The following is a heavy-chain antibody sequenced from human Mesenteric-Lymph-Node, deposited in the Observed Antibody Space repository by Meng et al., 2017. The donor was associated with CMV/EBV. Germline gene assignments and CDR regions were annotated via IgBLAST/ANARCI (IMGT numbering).Heavy chain of an antibody. V-gene: IGHV1-3*04. Sequence: CKPSGYTFTSYAIHWVRQAPGQGPEWMGWINTGNGKTQYSQRFQGRVTITRETSASTAYMDLSSLTSEDTAVYYCVRDITLGGTRDYWGQGTLVTVSS. CDR1: GYTFTSYA. D-gene: IGHD6-19*01. J-gene: IGHJ4*02. CDR3: VRDITLGGTRDY. CDR2: INTGNGKT.